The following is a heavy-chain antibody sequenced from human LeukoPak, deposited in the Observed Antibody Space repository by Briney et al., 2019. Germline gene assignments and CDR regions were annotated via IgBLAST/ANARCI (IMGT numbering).Heavy chain of an antibody. V-gene: IGHV3-11*01. CDR2: ISSSGDTM. CDR3: ARDECSGGTCYPDP. D-gene: IGHD2-15*01. J-gene: IGHJ5*02. CDR1: GFTFSDYY. Sequence: GGSLRLSCAASGFTFSDYYMTWIRQAPGKGLEWLSYISSSGDTMYYADSVKGRFTISRDNAKHSLYLQMNSLRAEDTALYYCARDECSGGTCYPDPWGQGTLVIVSS.